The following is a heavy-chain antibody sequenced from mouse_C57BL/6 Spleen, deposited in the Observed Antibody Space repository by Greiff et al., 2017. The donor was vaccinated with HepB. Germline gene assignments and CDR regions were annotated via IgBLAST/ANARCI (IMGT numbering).Heavy chain of an antibody. D-gene: IGHD1-1*01. V-gene: IGHV1-82*01. CDR3: ARGPYYGPCAY. J-gene: IGHJ3*01. CDR1: GYAFSSSW. CDR2: IYPGDGDT. Sequence: VQLQQSGPELVKPGASVKISCKASGYAFSSSWMNWVKQRPGKGLEWIGRIYPGDGDTNYNGKFKGKATLTADKSSSTAYMQLSSLTSEDSAVYFCARGPYYGPCAYWGQGTLVTVSA.